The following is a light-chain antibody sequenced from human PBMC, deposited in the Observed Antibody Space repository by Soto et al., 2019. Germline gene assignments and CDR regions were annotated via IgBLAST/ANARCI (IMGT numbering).Light chain of an antibody. CDR3: AAWDDSLSVYYV. Sequence: QSVLTQPPSASGTPGQRVTISCSGSSSSIGSNYVYWYQQLPGTAPKLLMYRNNQRPSGVPDRFSGSKSGTSASLAISGLRPEDEADYYCAAWDDSLSVYYVFGTGTKV. J-gene: IGLJ1*01. CDR2: RNN. CDR1: SSSIGSNY. V-gene: IGLV1-47*01.